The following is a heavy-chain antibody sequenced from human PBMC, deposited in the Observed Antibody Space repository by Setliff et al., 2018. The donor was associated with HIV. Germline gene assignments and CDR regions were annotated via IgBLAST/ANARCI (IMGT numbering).Heavy chain of an antibody. Sequence: SETLSLTCTISGGSISSHYWIWIRQPPGKGLEWIGYIHYSGATNYNPSLKSRVTISLDTSRTQFSLRLSSVTAADTAVYYCARHSPNVGVRGDAFDIWGQGTVVTVSS. J-gene: IGHJ3*02. CDR3: ARHSPNVGVRGDAFDI. CDR1: GGSISSHY. CDR2: IHYSGAT. D-gene: IGHD2-8*01. V-gene: IGHV4-59*08.